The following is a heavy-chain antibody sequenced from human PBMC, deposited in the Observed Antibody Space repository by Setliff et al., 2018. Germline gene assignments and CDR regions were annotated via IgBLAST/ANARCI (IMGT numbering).Heavy chain of an antibody. D-gene: IGHD3-10*01. J-gene: IGHJ5*02. V-gene: IGHV3-7*01. CDR2: IKQDGSVK. CDR3: ARDPFGNPVFDP. Sequence: GGSLRLSCAASGFTFSSYWMNWVRQAPGKGLEWVANIKQDGSVKNYVDSVKGRFSISRDITKNSLYLQMNSLRAEDTAVYYCARDPFGNPVFDPWGQGTLVTVSS. CDR1: GFTFSSYW.